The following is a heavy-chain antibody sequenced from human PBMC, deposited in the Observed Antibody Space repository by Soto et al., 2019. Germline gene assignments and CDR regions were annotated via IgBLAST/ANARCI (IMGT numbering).Heavy chain of an antibody. CDR2: IYYSGST. CDR3: ARGGTVSAWYYFDY. V-gene: IGHV4-59*01. J-gene: IGHJ4*02. CDR1: GGSISSYY. D-gene: IGHD4-17*01. Sequence: TLSLPCTVYGGSISSYYWNWIRQPPEKELEWIGYIYYSGSTNYNPSHKSRVTISVDTSKNQFSLKLSSVTAADTAVYYCARGGTVSAWYYFDYSGQGTLVTVSS.